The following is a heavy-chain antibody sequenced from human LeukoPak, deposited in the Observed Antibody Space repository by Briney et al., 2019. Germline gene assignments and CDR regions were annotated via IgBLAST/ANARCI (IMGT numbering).Heavy chain of an antibody. CDR3: ATRYCIGGSCYSGVDY. CDR1: GGTFSSYA. CDR2: IIPILGIA. D-gene: IGHD2-15*01. Sequence: SVKVSRKASGGTFSSYAISWVRQAPGQGLEWMGRIIPILGIANYAQKFQGRVTITADKSTSTAYMELSSLRSEDTAVYYCATRYCIGGSCYSGVDYWGREPWSPSPQ. J-gene: IGHJ4*02. V-gene: IGHV1-69*04.